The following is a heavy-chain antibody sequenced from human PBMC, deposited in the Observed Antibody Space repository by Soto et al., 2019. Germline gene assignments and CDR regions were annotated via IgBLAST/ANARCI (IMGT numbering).Heavy chain of an antibody. CDR2: ISAYNGNT. D-gene: IGHD4-17*01. Sequence: ASVKVSCKASGYTFTSYGISWVRQAPGQGLEWMGWISAYNGNTNYAQKLQGRVTMTTDTSTSTAYMELRSLRSDDTAVYYCARVPHDYGGPYYFDYWGQGTLVTVSS. CDR1: GYTFTSYG. V-gene: IGHV1-18*01. CDR3: ARVPHDYGGPYYFDY. J-gene: IGHJ4*02.